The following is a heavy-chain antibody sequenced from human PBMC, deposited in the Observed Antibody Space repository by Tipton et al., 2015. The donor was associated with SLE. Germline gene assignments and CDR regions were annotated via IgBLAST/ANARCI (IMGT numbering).Heavy chain of an antibody. J-gene: IGHJ4*02. Sequence: LSLTCAASGFTFRSYGMNWVRQAPGKGLEWVSSFSSSGPYIHYAESVKGRFTIFRDNAKNSLYLQMNSLRAEDTAVYYCARGLYAGVSAAGLWGQGTLVTVSS. D-gene: IGHD6-13*01. CDR1: GFTFRSYG. CDR2: FSSSGPYI. V-gene: IGHV3-21*01. CDR3: ARGLYAGVSAAGL.